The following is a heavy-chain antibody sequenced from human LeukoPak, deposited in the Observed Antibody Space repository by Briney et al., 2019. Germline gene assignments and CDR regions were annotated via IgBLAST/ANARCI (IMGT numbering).Heavy chain of an antibody. CDR3: APSIAARLDWLDP. D-gene: IGHD6-6*01. J-gene: IGHJ5*02. Sequence: GGSLRLSCAASGFTFSSSSMNWVRQAPGKGLEWVSSISSSSSYIYYADSVKGRFTISRDNAKNSLYLQMSSLRAEDTAVYYCAPSIAARLDWLDPWGQGTLVTVSS. V-gene: IGHV3-21*01. CDR1: GFTFSSSS. CDR2: ISSSSSYI.